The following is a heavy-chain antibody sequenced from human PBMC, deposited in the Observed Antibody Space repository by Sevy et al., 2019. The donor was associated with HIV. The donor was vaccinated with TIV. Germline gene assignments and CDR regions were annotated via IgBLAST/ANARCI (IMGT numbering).Heavy chain of an antibody. Sequence: SETLSLTCTVSGGYMSSSSYYWGWIRQPPGKGQEWIGSIYYSGSTYYDPSLKSRVTISVDTSKNQFSLKLSSVTAADTAVYYCAGQPYDFWSGYYFDYWGQGTLVTVSS. D-gene: IGHD3-3*01. CDR3: AGQPYDFWSGYYFDY. CDR2: IYYSGST. V-gene: IGHV4-39*01. CDR1: GGYMSSSSYY. J-gene: IGHJ4*02.